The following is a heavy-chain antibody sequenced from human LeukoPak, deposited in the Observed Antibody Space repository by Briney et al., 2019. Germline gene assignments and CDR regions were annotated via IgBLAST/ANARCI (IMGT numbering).Heavy chain of an antibody. J-gene: IGHJ3*02. V-gene: IGHV3-30-3*01. CDR1: GFTFSSYA. Sequence: PGRSLRLSYAASGFTFSSYAMHWVRQAPGKGLEWVAVISYDGSNKYYADSVEGRFTISRDNSKNTLYLQMNSLRAEDTAVYYCARDRGQWLVLYAFDIWGQGTMVTVSS. D-gene: IGHD6-19*01. CDR2: ISYDGSNK. CDR3: ARDRGQWLVLYAFDI.